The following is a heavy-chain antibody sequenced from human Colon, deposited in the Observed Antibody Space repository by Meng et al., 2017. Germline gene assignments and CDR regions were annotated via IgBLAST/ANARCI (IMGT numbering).Heavy chain of an antibody. V-gene: IGHV4-34*01. Sequence: QPRQSVSGLLKPSEPLSLTCAVYGGPFSDYSLTWIRQPPGKGREWVGEIHPSGSTYYSPSLQSRVTITLDTSKNQFSLTLSSMTAADTAVYYCARGVDWAKSGNFWGQGTLVTVSS. CDR3: ARGVDWAKSGNF. CDR2: IHPSGST. J-gene: IGHJ4*02. CDR1: GGPFSDYS. D-gene: IGHD3-9*01.